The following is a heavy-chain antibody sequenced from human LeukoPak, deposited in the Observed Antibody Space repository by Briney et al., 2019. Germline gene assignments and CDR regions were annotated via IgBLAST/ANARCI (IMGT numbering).Heavy chain of an antibody. CDR1: GYTFTSYG. CDR2: ISAYNGNT. Sequence: ASVTVSCKASGYTFTSYGISWVRQAPGQGLEWMGWISAYNGNTNYAQKLQGRVTMTTDTSTSTAYMELMSLRSDDTAVYYCARDPCGGDCYYTFDYWGQGTLVTVSS. J-gene: IGHJ4*02. CDR3: ARDPCGGDCYYTFDY. V-gene: IGHV1-18*01. D-gene: IGHD2-21*02.